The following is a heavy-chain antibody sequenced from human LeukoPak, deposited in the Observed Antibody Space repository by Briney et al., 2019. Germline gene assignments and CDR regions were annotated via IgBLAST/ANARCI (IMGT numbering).Heavy chain of an antibody. J-gene: IGHJ6*02. CDR3: ARGGYSSGWPVLPDV. D-gene: IGHD6-19*01. V-gene: IGHV1-2*02. CDR1: GYTFTGYY. Sequence: ASVKVSCKASGYTFTGYYMHWVRQAPGQGLEWMGWINPNSGGTNYAQKFQGRVTMTRDTSISTAYMELSRLRSDDTAVYYCARGGYSSGWPVLPDVWGQGTTVTVSS. CDR2: INPNSGGT.